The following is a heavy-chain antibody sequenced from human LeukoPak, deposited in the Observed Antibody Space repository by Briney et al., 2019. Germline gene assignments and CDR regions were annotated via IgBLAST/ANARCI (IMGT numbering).Heavy chain of an antibody. Sequence: SVKVSCKASGGTFSSYAISWVRQAPGQGLEWMGGIIPIFGTANYAQKFQGRVTITADESTSTAYMELSSLRSEDTAVYYCARDLRGYSYGSLYYYYGMDVWGQGTTVTVSS. CDR2: IIPIFGTA. J-gene: IGHJ6*02. V-gene: IGHV1-69*13. CDR3: ARDLRGYSYGSLYYYYGMDV. D-gene: IGHD5-18*01. CDR1: GGTFSSYA.